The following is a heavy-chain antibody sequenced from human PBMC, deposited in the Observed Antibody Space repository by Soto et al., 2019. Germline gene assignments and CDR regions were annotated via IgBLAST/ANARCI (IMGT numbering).Heavy chain of an antibody. D-gene: IGHD2-2*01. CDR2: IIPIFGTA. Sequence: GASVKVSCKASGGTFSSYAISWVRQAPGQGLEWMGGIIPIFGTANYAQKFQGRVTITADKSTSTAYMELSSQRSEDTAVYYCAGASVVVPADRMFKPWGQGTLVTVSS. V-gene: IGHV1-69*06. CDR1: GGTFSSYA. J-gene: IGHJ5*02. CDR3: AGASVVVPADRMFKP.